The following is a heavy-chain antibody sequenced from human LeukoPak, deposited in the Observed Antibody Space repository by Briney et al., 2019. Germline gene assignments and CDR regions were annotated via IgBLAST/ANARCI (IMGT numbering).Heavy chain of an antibody. V-gene: IGHV1-18*01. CDR3: ARDSSGYYDSGAFDI. D-gene: IGHD3-22*01. J-gene: IGHJ3*02. CDR1: GYTFTSYG. Sequence: ASVKVSCKASGYTFTSYGISWVRQAPGQGLEWMGWISAYNGNTNYAQKLQGRVTMTTDTSTSTAYMELRSLRSDDTAVYYCARDSSGYYDSGAFDIWGQGTMVSVSS. CDR2: ISAYNGNT.